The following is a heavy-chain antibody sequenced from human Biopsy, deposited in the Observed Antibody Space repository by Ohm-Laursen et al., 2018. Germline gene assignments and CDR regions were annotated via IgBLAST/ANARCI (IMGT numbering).Heavy chain of an antibody. CDR3: ARLYRLDDYWNDDPPDAFDV. Sequence: GTLSLTCTVSGDSISSDYWSWIRQPPRKGLEWIGYISSRGSTNYNPSLRGRVTITVDTSKNQFSLKLTSVTAADTAVFFCARLYRLDDYWNDDPPDAFDVWGQGTMVTVSP. V-gene: IGHV4-59*01. CDR2: ISSRGST. CDR1: GDSISSDY. D-gene: IGHD3-3*01. J-gene: IGHJ3*01.